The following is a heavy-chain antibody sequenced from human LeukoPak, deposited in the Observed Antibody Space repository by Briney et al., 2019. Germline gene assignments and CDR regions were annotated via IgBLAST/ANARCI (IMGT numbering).Heavy chain of an antibody. Sequence: SETLSLTCTVSGGSISSYYWSWIRQPPGKGLEWIGYIYYSGSTNYNPSLKSRVTISVDTSKNQFSLKLSSVTAADTAVYYCATRPKFMSTYFDLWGRGTLVTVSS. V-gene: IGHV4-59*01. D-gene: IGHD5/OR15-5a*01. J-gene: IGHJ2*01. CDR2: IYYSGST. CDR3: ATRPKFMSTYFDL. CDR1: GGSISSYY.